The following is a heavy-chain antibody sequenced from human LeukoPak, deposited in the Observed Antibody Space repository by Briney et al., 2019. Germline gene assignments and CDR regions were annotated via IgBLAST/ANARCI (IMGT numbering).Heavy chain of an antibody. Sequence: GASVKVFCKASGYTFTGYYMHWVRHAPGQGLEWMGWINTNSGGTNYAQKFQGRVTMTRDTSISTAYMELSRLRSDDTPVYYCARDLIYCSSTSCSAGAYWYFDLWGRGTLVTVSS. V-gene: IGHV1-2*02. CDR2: INTNSGGT. CDR3: ARDLIYCSSTSCSAGAYWYFDL. D-gene: IGHD2-2*01. J-gene: IGHJ2*01. CDR1: GYTFTGYY.